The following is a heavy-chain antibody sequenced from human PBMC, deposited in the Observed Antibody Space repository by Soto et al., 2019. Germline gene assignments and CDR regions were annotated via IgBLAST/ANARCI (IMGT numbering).Heavy chain of an antibody. J-gene: IGHJ4*02. D-gene: IGHD3-22*01. CDR1: GFSLTTSGVG. V-gene: IGHV2-5*02. CDR3: ASSSGYRIFDC. CDR2: IFWDDDK. Sequence: QITLKESGPTLVKPTQTLTLTCTFSGFSLTTSGVGVGWIRQPPGKALEWLALIFWDDDKRYSPSLKSRLTITKDASKNHVVLTMTNMDPVYTATYYCASSSGYRIFDCWGQGTLVTVSS.